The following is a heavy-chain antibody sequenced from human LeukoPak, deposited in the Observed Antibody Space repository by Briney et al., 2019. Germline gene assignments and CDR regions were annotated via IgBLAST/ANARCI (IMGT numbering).Heavy chain of an antibody. D-gene: IGHD1-26*01. CDR3: VREAAATLFDY. CDR2: IRYDGSNK. V-gene: IGHV3-30*02. CDR1: GFTFSSYG. J-gene: IGHJ4*02. Sequence: GGSLRLSYAASGFTFSSYGMHWVRQAPGKGLEWVAFIRYDGSNKYYADSVKGRFSISRDNTQNSLSLRMNSLRAEDTAVYYCVREAAATLFDYWGQGTLVTVSS.